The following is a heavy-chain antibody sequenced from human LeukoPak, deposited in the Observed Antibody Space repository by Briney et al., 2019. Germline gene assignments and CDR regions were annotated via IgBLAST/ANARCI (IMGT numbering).Heavy chain of an antibody. J-gene: IGHJ6*03. V-gene: IGHV1-46*01. CDR3: ARDRGDIVVVPAAISPYYYYYYMDV. CDR2: INPSGGST. Sequence: ASVKVSCKASGYTFTSYYMHWVRQAPGQGLEWMGIINPSGGSTSYAQKFRGRVTMTRDTSTSTVYMELSSLRSEDTAVYYCARDRGDIVVVPAAISPYYYYYYMDVWGKGTTVTVSS. D-gene: IGHD2-2*02. CDR1: GYTFTSYY.